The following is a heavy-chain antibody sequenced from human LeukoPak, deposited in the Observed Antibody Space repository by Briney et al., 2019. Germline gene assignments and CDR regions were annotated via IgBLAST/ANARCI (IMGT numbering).Heavy chain of an antibody. CDR3: ARAPTGYDSSGYYYVRAPLDY. J-gene: IGHJ4*02. V-gene: IGHV3-30-3*01. D-gene: IGHD3-22*01. Sequence: GRSLRLSCAASGFTFSSYAMHWVRQAPGKGLEWVAVMSYDGSNKYYADSVKGRFTISRDNSKNTLYLQMNSLRAEDTAVYYCARAPTGYDSSGYYYVRAPLDYWGQGTLVTVSS. CDR1: GFTFSSYA. CDR2: MSYDGSNK.